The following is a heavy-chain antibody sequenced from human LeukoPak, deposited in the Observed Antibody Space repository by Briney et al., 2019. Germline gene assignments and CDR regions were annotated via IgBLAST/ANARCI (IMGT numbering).Heavy chain of an antibody. J-gene: IGHJ3*02. CDR2: ISAYNGNT. D-gene: IGHD3-22*01. Sequence: ASVKVSCKASGYTFTSYGISWVRQAPGQGLEWMGWISAYNGNTNYAQKLQGRVTMTTDTSTSTVYMELSSLRSEDTAVYYCARDYYDSSGYDRNAFDIWGQGTMVTVSS. CDR1: GYTFTSYG. CDR3: ARDYYDSSGYDRNAFDI. V-gene: IGHV1-18*01.